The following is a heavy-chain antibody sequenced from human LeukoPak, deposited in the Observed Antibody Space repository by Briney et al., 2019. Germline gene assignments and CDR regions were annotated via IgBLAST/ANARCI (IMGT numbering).Heavy chain of an antibody. CDR3: ARADYGAFYFDY. Sequence: ASVKVSCKASGYTFTSYAMHWVRQAPGQRLEWMGWINAGNGNTKYSQKFQGRVTITRDTSASTAYMELSSLRSEDTAVYYCARADYGAFYFDYWGQGTLVTASS. J-gene: IGHJ4*02. CDR2: INAGNGNT. D-gene: IGHD4-17*01. V-gene: IGHV1-3*01. CDR1: GYTFTSYA.